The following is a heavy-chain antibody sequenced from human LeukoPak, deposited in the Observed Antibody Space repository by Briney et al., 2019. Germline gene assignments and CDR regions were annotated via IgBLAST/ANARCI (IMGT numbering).Heavy chain of an antibody. CDR3: ARGWYSSSWYRS. Sequence: PSETLSLTCAVYGGSFSGYYWSCIRQPPGKGLEWIGEINHSGSTNYNPSLKSRVTISVDTSKNQFSLKLSSVTAADTAVYYCARGWYSSSWYRSWGQGTLVTVSS. CDR2: INHSGST. D-gene: IGHD6-13*01. J-gene: IGHJ4*02. V-gene: IGHV4-34*01. CDR1: GGSFSGYY.